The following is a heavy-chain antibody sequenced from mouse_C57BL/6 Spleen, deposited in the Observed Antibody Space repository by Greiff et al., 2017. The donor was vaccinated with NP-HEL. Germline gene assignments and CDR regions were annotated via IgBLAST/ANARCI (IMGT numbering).Heavy chain of an antibody. J-gene: IGHJ3*01. Sequence: EVKLVESGGGLVQPGGSLSLSCAASGFTFTDYYMSWVRQPPGKALEWLGFIRNKANGYTTEYSASVKGRFTISRDNSQSILYLQMNALRAEDSATYYCARHYYYGSSYAWFAYWGQGTLVTVSA. D-gene: IGHD1-1*01. CDR3: ARHYYYGSSYAWFAY. CDR1: GFTFTDYY. CDR2: IRNKANGYTT. V-gene: IGHV7-3*01.